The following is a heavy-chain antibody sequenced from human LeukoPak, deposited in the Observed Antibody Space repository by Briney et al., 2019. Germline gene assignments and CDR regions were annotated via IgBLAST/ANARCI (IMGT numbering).Heavy chain of an antibody. D-gene: IGHD3-22*01. V-gene: IGHV1-3*01. CDR3: ARGVWSSRGTQYYFDY. Sequence: ASVKVSCKASGYTFSIYAMQWVSQAPGQRLEWMGWINAGNGNTKYSQKFQGRVTISRDTSASTAYMELSSLRSEDTALYYCARGVWSSRGTQYYFDYWGQGTLVTVSS. CDR1: GYTFSIYA. J-gene: IGHJ4*02. CDR2: INAGNGNT.